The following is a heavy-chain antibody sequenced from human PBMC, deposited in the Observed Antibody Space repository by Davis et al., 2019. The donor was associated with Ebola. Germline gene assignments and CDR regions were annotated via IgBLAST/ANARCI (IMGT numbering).Heavy chain of an antibody. CDR3: ARGRIAARPVARLGWFDP. Sequence: ASVKVSCKASGYTFTSYYMHWVRQAPGQGLEWMGIINPSGGSTSYAQKFQGRVTMTRDTSTSTVYMELSSLRSEDTAVYYCARGRIAARPVARLGWFDPWGQGTLVTVSS. V-gene: IGHV1-46*01. J-gene: IGHJ5*02. CDR1: GYTFTSYY. CDR2: INPSGGST. D-gene: IGHD6-6*01.